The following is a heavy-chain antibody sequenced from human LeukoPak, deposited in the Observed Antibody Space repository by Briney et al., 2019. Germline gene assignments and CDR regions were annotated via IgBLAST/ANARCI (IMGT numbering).Heavy chain of an antibody. Sequence: SAKVSCKASGGTFSSYAISWVRQAPGQGLEWMGGIIPIFGTANYAQKFQGRVTITADESTSTAYMELSSLRSEDTAVYYCARENYDYVWGSYRSLYYFDYWGQGTLVTVSS. V-gene: IGHV1-69*01. D-gene: IGHD3-16*02. CDR1: GGTFSSYA. J-gene: IGHJ4*02. CDR2: IIPIFGTA. CDR3: ARENYDYVWGSYRSLYYFDY.